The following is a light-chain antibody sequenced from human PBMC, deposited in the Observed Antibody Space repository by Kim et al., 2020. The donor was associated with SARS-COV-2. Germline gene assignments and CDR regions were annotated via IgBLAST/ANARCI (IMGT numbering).Light chain of an antibody. CDR3: QQYNNLPRWFT. CDR1: QDISNY. Sequence: SVGDRVTITCQVSQDISNYLNWYQQKPGKAPKLLIYDASNLETGVPSRFSGSASGTDFTFTISSLQPEDVATYYCQQYNNLPRWFTFGQGTKLEI. V-gene: IGKV1-33*01. J-gene: IGKJ2*01. CDR2: DAS.